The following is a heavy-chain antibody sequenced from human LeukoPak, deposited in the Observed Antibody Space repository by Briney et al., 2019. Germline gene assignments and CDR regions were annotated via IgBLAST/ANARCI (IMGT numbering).Heavy chain of an antibody. Sequence: SETLSLTCTVSGGSISSYYWSWIRQPPGKGLEWIGYIYTSGSTNYNPSLKSRVTISVDTSKNQFSLKLSSVTAADTAVYYCARLGQYYDFWSGYYSPYYMDVWGKGTTVTVSS. CDR3: ARLGQYYDFWSGYYSPYYMDV. CDR2: IYTSGST. CDR1: GGSISSYY. D-gene: IGHD3-3*01. J-gene: IGHJ6*03. V-gene: IGHV4-4*09.